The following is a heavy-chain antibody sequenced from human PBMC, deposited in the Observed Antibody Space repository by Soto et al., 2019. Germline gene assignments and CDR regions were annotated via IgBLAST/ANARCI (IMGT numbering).Heavy chain of an antibody. D-gene: IGHD6-19*01. V-gene: IGHV3-23*01. J-gene: IGHJ4*02. CDR2: ISGSGGST. CDR1: GFTFSSYA. CDR3: AKDDGEGRIAVDYFDY. Sequence: GGSLRLSCAASGFTFSSYAMSWVRQAPGKGLEWVSAISGSGGSTYYADSVKGRFTISRDNSKNTLYLQMNSLRAEDTAVYYCAKDDGEGRIAVDYFDYWGQGTLVTVSS.